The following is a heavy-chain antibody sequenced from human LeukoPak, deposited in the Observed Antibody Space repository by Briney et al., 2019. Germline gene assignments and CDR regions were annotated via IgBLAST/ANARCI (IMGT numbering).Heavy chain of an antibody. J-gene: IGHJ4*02. D-gene: IGHD6-13*01. CDR3: ARALSSSWTRVDY. Sequence: PSETLSLTCTVSDYSISSGYYWGWIRQPPGKGLEWIGSIYHSGSTNYNPSLKSRVTISVDTSKNQFSLKLSSVTAADTAVYYCARALSSSWTRVDYWGQGTLVTVSS. CDR2: IYHSGST. V-gene: IGHV4-38-2*02. CDR1: DYSISSGYY.